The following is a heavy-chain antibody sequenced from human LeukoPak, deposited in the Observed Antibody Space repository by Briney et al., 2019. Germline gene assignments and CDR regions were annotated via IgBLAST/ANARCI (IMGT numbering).Heavy chain of an antibody. V-gene: IGHV4-34*01. J-gene: IGHJ6*02. D-gene: IGHD6-19*01. CDR3: ARGRGSSSGWGHYYFSLDV. CDR1: GGSFSDYY. Sequence: SETLSLTCAVYGGSFSDYYWTWIRQPPGEGLEWIGEVKHPGGTNYNPSLRGRVAISVDTSKNQFSLRLTSVTAGDTSVFYCARGRGSSSGWGHYYFSLDVWGQGTAVTVSS. CDR2: VKHPGGT.